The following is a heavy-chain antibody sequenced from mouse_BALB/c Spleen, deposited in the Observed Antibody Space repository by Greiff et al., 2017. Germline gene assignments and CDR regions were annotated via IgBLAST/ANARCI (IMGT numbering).Heavy chain of an antibody. V-gene: IGHV5-6-2*01. CDR2: INSNGGST. Sequence: EVLLVESGGGLVKLGGSLKLSCAASGFTFSSYYMSWVRQTPEKRLELVAAINSNGGSTYYPDTVKGRFTISRDNAKNTLYLQMSSLTSEDTALYYCARRDYGGYYAHLAYWGQGTLVTVSA. D-gene: IGHD2-3*01. J-gene: IGHJ3*01. CDR1: GFTFSSYY. CDR3: ARRDYGGYYAHLAY.